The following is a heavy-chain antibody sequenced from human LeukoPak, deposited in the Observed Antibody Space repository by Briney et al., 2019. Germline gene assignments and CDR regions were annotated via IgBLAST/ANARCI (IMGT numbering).Heavy chain of an antibody. CDR3: ATAVQRFGELLLRDY. CDR2: IYPGDSDT. J-gene: IGHJ4*02. CDR1: GYSFTSYW. Sequence: GESLKISCKGSGYSFTSYWIGWVRQMPGKGLEWMGIIYPGDSDTRYSPSFQGQVTISADKSISTAYLQWSSLKASDTATYYCATAVQRFGELLLRDYWGQGTLVTVSS. D-gene: IGHD3-10*01. V-gene: IGHV5-51*01.